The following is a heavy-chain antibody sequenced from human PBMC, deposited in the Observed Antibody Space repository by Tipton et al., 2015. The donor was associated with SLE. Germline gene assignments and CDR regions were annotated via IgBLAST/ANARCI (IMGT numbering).Heavy chain of an antibody. CDR3: ARCRSSGSSYFGY. CDR1: GGSISSSSYY. Sequence: TLSLTCTVSGGSISSSSYYWGWIRQPPGKGLEWLGSIYYSGSTYYNPSLKSRVTISVDTSKNHFSLKLSSVTAADTAVYYCARCRSSGSSYFGYWGQGTLVTVSS. J-gene: IGHJ4*02. CDR2: IYYSGST. V-gene: IGHV4-39*07. D-gene: IGHD1-26*01.